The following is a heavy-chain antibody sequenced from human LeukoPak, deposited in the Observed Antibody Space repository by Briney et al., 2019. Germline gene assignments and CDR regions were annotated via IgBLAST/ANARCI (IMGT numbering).Heavy chain of an antibody. CDR3: SRALPVLAASGMDV. V-gene: IGHV1-3*01. CDR1: VCTFTRYA. D-gene: IGHD2-15*01. CDR2: INAGYCKK. J-gene: IGHJ6*04. Sequence: SVTVSCQGCVCTFTRYAMHWVRQAPGQRRAWMGWINAGYCKKQYSHKFQDRVTITRDTSASTDYMELSSLRSEDTAVYYCSRALPVLAASGMDVWGKGTTVTVSS.